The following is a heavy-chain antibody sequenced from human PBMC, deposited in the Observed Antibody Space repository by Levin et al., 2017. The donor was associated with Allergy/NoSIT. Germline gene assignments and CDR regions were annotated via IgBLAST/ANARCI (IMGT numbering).Heavy chain of an antibody. J-gene: IGHJ4*02. CDR3: ARGEDSGYDWED. CDR2: INHSGST. Sequence: PSETLSLTCAVYGGSFSGYYWSWIRQPPGKGLEWIGEINHSGSTNYNPSLKSRVTISVDTSKNQFSLKLSSVTAADTAVYYCARGEDSGYDWEDWGQGTLVTVSS. D-gene: IGHD5-12*01. CDR1: GGSFSGYY. V-gene: IGHV4-34*01.